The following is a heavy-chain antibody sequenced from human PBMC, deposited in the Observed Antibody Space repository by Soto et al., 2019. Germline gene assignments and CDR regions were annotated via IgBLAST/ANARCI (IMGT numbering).Heavy chain of an antibody. CDR3: AKVAGGGSYEGILDY. CDR1: GFTFSSYG. CDR2: ISYDGSNK. D-gene: IGHD1-26*01. J-gene: IGHJ4*02. Sequence: GGSLRLSCAASGFTFSSYGMHWVRQAPGKGLEWVAVISYDGSNKYYADSVKGRFTISRDNSKNTLYLQMNSLRAEDTAVYYCAKVAGGGSYEGILDYWGQGTLVTVSS. V-gene: IGHV3-30*18.